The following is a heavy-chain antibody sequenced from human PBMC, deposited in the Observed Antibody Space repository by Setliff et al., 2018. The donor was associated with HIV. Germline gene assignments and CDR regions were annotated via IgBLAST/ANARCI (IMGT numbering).Heavy chain of an antibody. CDR1: GFSLNTPGLR. CDR2: IDWDDNK. Sequence: SGPTLVNPTQPLTLTCTFSGFSLNTPGLRVSWIRQPPGKALEWLARIDWDDNKFYNTSLKTRLTISKDTSKNQVVLTMPNMDPVDTATYYCARMRYFDWIMSDYWGQGTLVTVSS. D-gene: IGHD3-9*01. J-gene: IGHJ4*02. CDR3: ARMRYFDWIMSDY. V-gene: IGHV2-70*04.